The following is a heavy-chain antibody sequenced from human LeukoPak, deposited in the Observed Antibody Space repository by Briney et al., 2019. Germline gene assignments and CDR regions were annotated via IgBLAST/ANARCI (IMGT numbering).Heavy chain of an antibody. J-gene: IGHJ4*02. CDR1: GYTFTSYG. CDR3: ARDPRITMLVVVNGPFDY. D-gene: IGHD3-22*01. V-gene: IGHV1-18*01. CDR2: ISAYNGNT. Sequence: ASVKVSCKASGYTFTSYGISWVRQAPGQGLEWMGWISAYNGNTNYAQKLQGRVTMTTDTSTRTAYMELGSLRSDDTAVYYCARDPRITMLVVVNGPFDYWGQGTLVTVSS.